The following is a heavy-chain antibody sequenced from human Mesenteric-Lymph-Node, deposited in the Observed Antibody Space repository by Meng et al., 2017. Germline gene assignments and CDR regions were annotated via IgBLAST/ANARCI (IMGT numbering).Heavy chain of an antibody. Sequence: ASVKVSCKASGYTFTSYAMHWVRQAPGQRLEWMGWINAGNGNTKYSQKFQGRVTITRDTSASTAYMELSSLRSEDTAVYYCARVTTVVTPYYYYGMDVWGQGTRVTGSS. V-gene: IGHV1-3*01. CDR2: INAGNGNT. J-gene: IGHJ6*02. D-gene: IGHD4-23*01. CDR1: GYTFTSYA. CDR3: ARVTTVVTPYYYYGMDV.